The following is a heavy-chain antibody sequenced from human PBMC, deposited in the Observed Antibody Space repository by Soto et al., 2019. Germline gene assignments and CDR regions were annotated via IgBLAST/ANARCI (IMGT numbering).Heavy chain of an antibody. J-gene: IGHJ4*02. D-gene: IGHD5-18*01. CDR3: ATPAEALDTAMLKGLAH. CDR1: GFTFENYA. Sequence: EVQLVESGGGWVQPGRSLRLSCAASGFTFENYAMHWVRQGPGKGLEWVAGISWKSGSIGYADSVRGRFTISRDNAKNSLYLQMNSLRPEDTALYYCATPAEALDTAMLKGLAHWGQGSLVTVSS. CDR2: ISWKSGSI. V-gene: IGHV3-9*01.